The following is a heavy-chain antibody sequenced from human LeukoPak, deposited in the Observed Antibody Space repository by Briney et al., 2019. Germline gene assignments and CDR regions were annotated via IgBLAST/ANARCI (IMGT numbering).Heavy chain of an antibody. CDR1: GYTFTSYA. J-gene: IGHJ4*02. CDR3: SFSGYNWNYGSGRPDY. V-gene: IGHV1-3*01. D-gene: IGHD1-7*01. CDR2: FNAGNGNT. Sequence: ASVKVSCKGSGYTFTSYAMHWVRQAPGQRLEWMGWFNAGNGNTKYSQKFQGRVTITRDTSASTAYMELSSLRSEDTAVYYCSFSGYNWNYGSGRPDYWGQGTLVTVSS.